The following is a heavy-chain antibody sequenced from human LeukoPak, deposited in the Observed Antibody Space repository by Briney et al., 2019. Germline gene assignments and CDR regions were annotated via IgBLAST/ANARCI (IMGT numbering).Heavy chain of an antibody. CDR3: TRIKTPGCVDY. D-gene: IGHD1-14*01. V-gene: IGHV4-59*12. J-gene: IGHJ4*02. CDR1: GGSISSYY. Sequence: SETLSLTCTVSGGSISSYYWSWIRQPPGKGLEWIGYIYYSGSTSYNPSLKSRVTISVDTSKNQYSLKMRSVTAADTAVYYCTRIKTPGCVDYWGQGTLVTVSS. CDR2: IYYSGST.